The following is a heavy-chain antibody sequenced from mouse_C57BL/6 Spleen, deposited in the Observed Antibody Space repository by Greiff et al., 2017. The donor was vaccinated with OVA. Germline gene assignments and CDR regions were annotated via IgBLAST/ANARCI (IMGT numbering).Heavy chain of an antibody. CDR3: ARGTVVADAMDY. D-gene: IGHD1-1*01. CDR2: ISYDGSN. CDR1: GYSITSGYY. V-gene: IGHV3-6*01. J-gene: IGHJ4*01. Sequence: EVKLMESGPGLVKPSQSLSLTCSVTGYSITSGYYWNWIRQFPGNKLEWMGYISYDGSNNYNPSLKNRISITRDTSKNQFFLKLNSVTTEDTATYYCARGTVVADAMDYWGQGTSVTVSS.